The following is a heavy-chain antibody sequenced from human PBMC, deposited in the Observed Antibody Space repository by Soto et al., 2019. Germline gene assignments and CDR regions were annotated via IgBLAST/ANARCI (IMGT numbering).Heavy chain of an antibody. CDR2: VNPNSGDT. Sequence: ASVKVSCKAAGYTYTDYDITWVRQAAGQGLEWVGWVNPNSGDTAYAQKFVGRVTMTRYTPLRTAYMELSGLTSGDTAVYYCANSYRYSCIDYWAQGTLVTVSS. CDR3: ANSYRYSCIDY. V-gene: IGHV1-8*01. D-gene: IGHD5-18*01. J-gene: IGHJ4*02. CDR1: GYTYTDYD.